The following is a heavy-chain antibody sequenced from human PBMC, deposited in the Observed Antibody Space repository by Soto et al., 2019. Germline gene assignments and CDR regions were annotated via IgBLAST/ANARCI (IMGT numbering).Heavy chain of an antibody. CDR3: ARDSNVDTAMVGTYYYYYGMDV. CDR2: ISAYNGNT. CDR1: GYTFTSYG. D-gene: IGHD5-18*01. Sequence: ASVKVSCKASGYTFTSYGIGWVRQAPGQGLEWMGWISAYNGNTNYAQKLQGRVTMTTDTSTSTAYMELRSLRSDDTAVYYCARDSNVDTAMVGTYYYYYGMDVWGQGTTVTVSS. J-gene: IGHJ6*02. V-gene: IGHV1-18*04.